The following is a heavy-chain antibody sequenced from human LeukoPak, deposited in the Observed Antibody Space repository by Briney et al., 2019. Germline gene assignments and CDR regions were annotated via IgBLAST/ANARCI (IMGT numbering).Heavy chain of an antibody. CDR3: ARGYSGSYGRFDY. J-gene: IGHJ4*02. V-gene: IGHV4-39*07. D-gene: IGHD1-26*01. Sequence: SETLSLTCTVSGGSISSSYYYWGWIRQPPGKGLEWIGSIYYSGSTYYNPSLKSRVTISVDTSKNQFSLKLSSVTAADTAVYYCARGYSGSYGRFDYWGQGTLVTVSS. CDR1: GGSISSSYYY. CDR2: IYYSGST.